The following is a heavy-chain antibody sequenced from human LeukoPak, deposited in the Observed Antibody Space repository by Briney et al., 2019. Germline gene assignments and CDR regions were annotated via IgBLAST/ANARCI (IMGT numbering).Heavy chain of an antibody. D-gene: IGHD6-19*01. CDR2: ISGIGIST. CDR3: ARRIAVADNYFDY. CDR1: GFTFSNYA. Sequence: GSLRLSCAASGFTFSNYAMSWVRQAPGKGLEWVSDISGIGISTYYADSVKGRFTISRDNAKNSLYLQMNSLRAEDTGVYYCARRIAVADNYFDYWGQGTLVTVSS. V-gene: IGHV3-23*01. J-gene: IGHJ4*02.